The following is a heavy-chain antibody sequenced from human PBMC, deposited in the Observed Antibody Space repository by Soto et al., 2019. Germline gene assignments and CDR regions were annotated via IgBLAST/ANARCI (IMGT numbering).Heavy chain of an antibody. CDR3: TLGRGNDGXXDEWDS. CDR2: IYSGFST. CDR1: GLIVSSYY. V-gene: IGHV3-53*01. Sequence: VGPLSGPWSGSGLIVSSYYMSLFRQAPGKGLEWISFIYSGFSTYDANSFKRRLTISIYNPQNKLYLTRNSLRAEDTAVYYFTLGRGNDGXXDEWDSRGQG. D-gene: IGHD1-26*01. J-gene: IGHJ1*01.